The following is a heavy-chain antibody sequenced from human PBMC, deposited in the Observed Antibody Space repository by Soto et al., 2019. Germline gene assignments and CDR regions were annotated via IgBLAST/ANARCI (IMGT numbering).Heavy chain of an antibody. D-gene: IGHD3-16*01. CDR3: ARDQGLGDV. J-gene: IGHJ6*02. V-gene: IGHV1-3*01. Sequence: ASVKVSCKASGYIFTNYNIHWVRQAPGQRLEWMGWTNVGNGNTKYSERFQGRVTNTRDTSASTAFMELSSLTSEDTGVYYCARDQGLGDVWGQGTTVTV. CDR1: GYIFTNYN. CDR2: TNVGNGNT.